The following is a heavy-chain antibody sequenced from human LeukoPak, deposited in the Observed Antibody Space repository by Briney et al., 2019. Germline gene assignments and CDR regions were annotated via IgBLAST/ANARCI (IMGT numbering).Heavy chain of an antibody. Sequence: PSETLSLTCAVSGYSLSSGYYWGWIRQPPGKGLEWIGSIYHSGSTYYNPSLNSRVTISVDTSKTQISLKLSAVTAADTAVYYCARGVYSTPRDWGQGTLVTVSS. CDR2: IYHSGST. V-gene: IGHV4-38-2*01. D-gene: IGHD4-11*01. CDR1: GYSLSSGYY. CDR3: ARGVYSTPRD. J-gene: IGHJ4*02.